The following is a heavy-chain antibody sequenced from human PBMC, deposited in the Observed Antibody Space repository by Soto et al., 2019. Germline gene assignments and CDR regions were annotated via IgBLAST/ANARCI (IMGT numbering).Heavy chain of an antibody. CDR3: ARYCSGGSCYAVSAFDI. D-gene: IGHD2-15*01. CDR2: IDWDDDK. Sequence: GSGPTLVNPTQTLTLTCTFSGFSLSTSGMCVSWIRQPPGKALEWLALIDWDDDKYYSTSLKTRLTISKDTSKNQVVLTMTNMDPVDTATYYCARYCSGGSCYAVSAFDIWGQGTMVTVSS. V-gene: IGHV2-70*01. CDR1: GFSLSTSGMC. J-gene: IGHJ3*02.